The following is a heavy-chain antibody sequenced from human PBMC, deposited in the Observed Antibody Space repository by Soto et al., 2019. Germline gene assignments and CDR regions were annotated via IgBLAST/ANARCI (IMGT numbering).Heavy chain of an antibody. CDR2: ISGSGGST. D-gene: IGHD4-17*01. CDR1: GFTFSSYA. Sequence: EVQLLESGGGLVQPGGSLRLSCAASGFTFSSYAMSWVRQAPGKGLEWVSAISGSGGSTYYADSVKGRFTISRDNSKNTLYLQMNSLRAEDTAVYYYAKDSFSGDYYFDYWGQGTLVTVSS. V-gene: IGHV3-23*01. CDR3: AKDSFSGDYYFDY. J-gene: IGHJ4*02.